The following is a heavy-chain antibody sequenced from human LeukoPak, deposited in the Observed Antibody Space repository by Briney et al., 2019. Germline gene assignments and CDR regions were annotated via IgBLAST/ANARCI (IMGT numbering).Heavy chain of an antibody. J-gene: IGHJ6*02. CDR2: IIPILGIA. V-gene: IGHV1-69*04. CDR1: GGTFSSYA. Sequence: SVKVSCKASGGTFSSYAISWVRQAPGQGLEWMGRIIPILGIANYAQKFQGRVTITADKSTSTAYMELSSLRSEDTAVYYCARDNPITMVRGVYCYYGMDVWGQGTTVTVSS. CDR3: ARDNPITMVRGVYCYYGMDV. D-gene: IGHD3-10*01.